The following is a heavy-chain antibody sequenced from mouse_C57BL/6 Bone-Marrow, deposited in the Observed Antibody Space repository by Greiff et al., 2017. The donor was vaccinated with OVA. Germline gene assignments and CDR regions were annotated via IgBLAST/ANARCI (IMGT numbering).Heavy chain of an antibody. V-gene: IGHV14-4*01. CDR3: TPYYTTGY. CDR2: IDPENGDT. D-gene: IGHD2-12*01. Sequence: VQLQQSGAELVRPGASVKLSCTASGFNIKDDYMHWVKQRPEQGLEWIGWIDPENGDTEYASKFQGKATIPADTSSNTAYMQLSSLTAEDTADCDSTPYYTTGYCGQGTRVTVSA. J-gene: IGHJ3*01. CDR1: GFNIKDDY.